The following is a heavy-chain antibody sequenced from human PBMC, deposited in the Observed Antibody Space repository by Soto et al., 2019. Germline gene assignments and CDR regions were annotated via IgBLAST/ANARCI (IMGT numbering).Heavy chain of an antibody. Sequence: QVQLVQSGAEVKKPGASVKVSCKASGYTFTSYGISWVRQAPGQGLEWMGWISAYNGNTNYAQKIQGRVTMTTDTSTSTAYMELRSLRSDDTAVYYCARTDDVVVVAATTAHFDYWGQGTLVTVSS. CDR2: ISAYNGNT. CDR1: GYTFTSYG. V-gene: IGHV1-18*01. CDR3: ARTDDVVVVAATTAHFDY. J-gene: IGHJ4*02. D-gene: IGHD2-15*01.